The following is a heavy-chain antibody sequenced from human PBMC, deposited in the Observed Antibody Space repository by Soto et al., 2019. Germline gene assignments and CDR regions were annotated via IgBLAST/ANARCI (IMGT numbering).Heavy chain of an antibody. V-gene: IGHV4-30-4*01. CDR1: GGSVSSGAYY. Sequence: QVQLQESGPGLVKPSQTLSLTCTVSGGSVSSGAYYCSWIRQPPGKGLEWIGYIYYSGSTYYNPFLKSRVTISVDTSNNQFSLKLSSVTAADTAVYYFARDSGYGGMDVWGQGTTVTVSS. D-gene: IGHD3-22*01. CDR2: IYYSGST. J-gene: IGHJ6*02. CDR3: ARDSGYGGMDV.